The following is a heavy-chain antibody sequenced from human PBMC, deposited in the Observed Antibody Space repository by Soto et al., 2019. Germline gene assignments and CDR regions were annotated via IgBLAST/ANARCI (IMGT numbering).Heavy chain of an antibody. Sequence: GSGPTLVNPTQTLTLNCAFSGFSLSTTGEGVGWFRQPPGKAPEWLALIYWDDDVRYSPSLKSRLTITKDTSKNQVVLTMTNMDPVDTATYYCAHSLEPKMIVTSFDPWGKGTLVTVSS. CDR3: AHSLEPKMIVTSFDP. CDR2: IYWDDDV. CDR1: GFSLSTTGEG. V-gene: IGHV2-5*02. J-gene: IGHJ5*02. D-gene: IGHD3-22*01.